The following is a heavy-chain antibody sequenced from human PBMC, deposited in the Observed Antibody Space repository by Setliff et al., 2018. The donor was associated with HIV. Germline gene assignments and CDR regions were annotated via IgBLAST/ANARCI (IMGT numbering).Heavy chain of an antibody. CDR2: IYKSGTT. CDR3: GRLSETAMASFDS. D-gene: IGHD5-18*01. V-gene: IGHV4-4*08. J-gene: IGHJ4*02. CDR1: CGYINSYH. Sequence: SETLSLTCSVSCGYINSYHWSWIRQSPGKGLEWIGYIYKSGTTNYSSSLKSRVTISADPSKNQFSLKLTSVTAADTAVYYCGRLSETAMASFDSWGQGTLVTVSS.